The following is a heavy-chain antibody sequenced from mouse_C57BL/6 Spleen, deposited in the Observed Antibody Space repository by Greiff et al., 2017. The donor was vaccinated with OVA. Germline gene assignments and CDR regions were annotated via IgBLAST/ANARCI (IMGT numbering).Heavy chain of an antibody. V-gene: IGHV1-82*01. J-gene: IGHJ4*01. Sequence: QVQLQQSGPELVKPGASVKISCKASGYAFSSSWMNWVKQRPGKGLEWIGRIYPGDGDTNYNGKFKGKATLTADKSSSTAYMQLSSLTSEDSAVYFCAFYYYGSSSYYAMDYWGQGTSVTVSS. CDR1: GYAFSSSW. CDR2: IYPGDGDT. D-gene: IGHD1-1*01. CDR3: AFYYYGSSSYYAMDY.